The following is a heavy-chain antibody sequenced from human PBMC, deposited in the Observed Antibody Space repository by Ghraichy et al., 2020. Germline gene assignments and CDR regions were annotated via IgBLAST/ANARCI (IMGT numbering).Heavy chain of an antibody. V-gene: IGHV4-59*08. CDR1: GGSISSYY. D-gene: IGHD3-22*01. CDR3: AREGYYYDSSDDAFDI. J-gene: IGHJ3*02. Sequence: SETLSLTCTVSGGSISSYYWSWIRQPPGKGLEWIGYIYYSGSTNYNPSLKSRVTISVDTSKNQFSLKLSSVTAADTAVYYCAREGYYYDSSDDAFDIWGQGTMVTVSS. CDR2: IYYSGST.